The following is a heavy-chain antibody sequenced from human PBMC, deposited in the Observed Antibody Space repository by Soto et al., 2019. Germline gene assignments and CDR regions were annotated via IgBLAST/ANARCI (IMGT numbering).Heavy chain of an antibody. CDR2: IIPIFGTA. J-gene: IGHJ5*02. Sequence: QVQLVQSGAEVKKPGSSVKVSCKASGGTFSSYAISWVRQAPGQGLEWMGGIIPIFGTANYAQKFQGRVTITADESTSTAYMELRSLRSEDTAVYYCARGGIVVVVAATRYNWFDPWGQGTLVTVSS. CDR1: GGTFSSYA. D-gene: IGHD2-15*01. V-gene: IGHV1-69*12. CDR3: ARGGIVVVVAATRYNWFDP.